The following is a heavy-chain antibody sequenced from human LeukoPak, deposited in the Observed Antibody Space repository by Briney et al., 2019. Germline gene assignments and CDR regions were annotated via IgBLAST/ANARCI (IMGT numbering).Heavy chain of an antibody. CDR1: GGSFSGYY. CDR2: INHSGST. D-gene: IGHD3-22*01. V-gene: IGHV4-34*01. J-gene: IGHJ4*02. Sequence: SETLSPTCAVYGGSFSGYYWSWIRQPPGRGLEWIGEINHSGSTNYNPSLKSRVTISVDTSKNQFSLKLSSVTAADTAVYYCARARYYYDSSGYLRSTYYFDYWGQGTLVTVSS. CDR3: ARARYYYDSSGYLRSTYYFDY.